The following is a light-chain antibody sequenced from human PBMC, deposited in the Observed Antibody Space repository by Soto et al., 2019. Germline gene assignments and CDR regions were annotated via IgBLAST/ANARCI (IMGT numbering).Light chain of an antibody. CDR2: EVT. CDR3: QSSTSNNTQV. Sequence: QSLLTHPPSASEATGQSVTISCTGTTSDIGAYNYVSWYQQRPGKAPKLIIYEVTRRPSGVPDRIFGSTSGNTESLNISGLQAADEADYSCQSSTSNNTQVFGTGIKVT. V-gene: IGLV2-8*01. J-gene: IGLJ1*01. CDR1: TSDIGAYNY.